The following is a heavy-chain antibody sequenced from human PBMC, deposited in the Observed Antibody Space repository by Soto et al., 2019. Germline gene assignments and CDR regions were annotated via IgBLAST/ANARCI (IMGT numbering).Heavy chain of an antibody. CDR2: ISYDGSNK. J-gene: IGHJ1*01. CDR3: ARGPCMRFLEWLLYFQD. V-gene: IGHV3-30-3*01. D-gene: IGHD3-3*01. CDR1: GFTFSSYA. Sequence: GGSLRLSCAASGFTFSSYAMHWVRQAPGKGLEWVAVISYDGSNKYYADSVKGRFTISRDNSKNTLYLQMNSLRAEDSAVYYCARGPCMRFLEWLLYFQDWGQGTLVTVSS.